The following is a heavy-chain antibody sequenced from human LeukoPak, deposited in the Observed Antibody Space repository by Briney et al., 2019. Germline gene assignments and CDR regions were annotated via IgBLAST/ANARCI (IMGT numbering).Heavy chain of an antibody. Sequence: SETLSLTCAVYGGSFSGYYWSWIRQPPGKGLEWIGEINHSGSTNYNPSLKSRVTISVDTSKNQFSLKLSSVTAADTAVYYCARGLSIVCAMGNYYYYGMDVWGQGTTVTVSS. V-gene: IGHV4-34*01. CDR1: GGSFSGYY. CDR3: ARGLSIVCAMGNYYYYGMDV. CDR2: INHSGST. J-gene: IGHJ6*02. D-gene: IGHD2-8*01.